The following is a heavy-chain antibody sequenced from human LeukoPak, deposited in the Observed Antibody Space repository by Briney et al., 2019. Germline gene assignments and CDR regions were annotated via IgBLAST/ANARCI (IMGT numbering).Heavy chain of an antibody. CDR1: GFTFSSYG. D-gene: IGHD3-22*01. Sequence: GRSLRLSCAASGFTFSSYGMHWVRQAPGKGLEWVAVIWYDGSNKYYADSVKGRFTISRDNSKNTLYLQMNSLRAEETAVYYCARDTEYYYDSSGYYPYWGQGTLVTVSS. CDR3: ARDTEYYYDSSGYYPY. CDR2: IWYDGSNK. J-gene: IGHJ4*02. V-gene: IGHV3-33*01.